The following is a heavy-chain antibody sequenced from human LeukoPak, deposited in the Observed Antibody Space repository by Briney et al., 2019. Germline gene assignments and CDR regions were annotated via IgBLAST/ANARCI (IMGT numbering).Heavy chain of an antibody. V-gene: IGHV1-2*02. CDR2: INPNSGGT. J-gene: IGHJ4*02. CDR3: ARDLRGLYDYFDY. CDR1: GYTFTGYY. D-gene: IGHD5/OR15-5a*01. Sequence: ASVKVSFKASGYTFTGYYMHWVRQAPGQGLEGMGWINPNSGGTNYAQKFQGRVTFTRDTSISTAYLEVASDDTAVYYCARDLRGLYDYFDYWAQGTLVTVSS.